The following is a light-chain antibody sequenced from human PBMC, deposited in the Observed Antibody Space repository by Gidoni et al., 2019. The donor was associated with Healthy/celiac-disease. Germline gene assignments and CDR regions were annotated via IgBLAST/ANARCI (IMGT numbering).Light chain of an antibody. CDR1: QSISSY. CDR2: AAS. J-gene: IGKJ1*01. V-gene: IGKV1-39*01. CDR3: QQSYSTPRT. Sequence: DIQRTQSPSCLSASVGDRVTITCRASQSISSYLNWYQQKPGKAPKLLIYAASSLQSGVPSRFSGSVSWTDFTLTISSLQPEDFATYYCQQSYSTPRTFGQGTKVEIK.